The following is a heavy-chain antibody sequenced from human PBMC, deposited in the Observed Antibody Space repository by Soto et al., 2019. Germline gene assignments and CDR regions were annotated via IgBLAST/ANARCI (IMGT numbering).Heavy chain of an antibody. CDR2: ITGRGSDT. D-gene: IGHD2-2*01. Sequence: AGGSLRLSCAASGFTFNNYAMGWVRQAPGKGLEWVSAITGRGSDTYSVDSVKGRFTISRDNSKDTLYLQMNSLRAEDTAMYYCAKLGTSTWSPHYYFGYWGQGTVVTVSS. CDR3: AKLGTSTWSPHYYFGY. CDR1: GFTFNNYA. J-gene: IGHJ4*02. V-gene: IGHV3-23*01.